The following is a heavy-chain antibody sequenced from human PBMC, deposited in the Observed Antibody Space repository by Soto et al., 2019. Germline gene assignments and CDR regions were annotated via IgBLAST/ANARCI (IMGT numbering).Heavy chain of an antibody. J-gene: IGHJ6*03. CDR2: IYHSGYT. Sequence: QVQLQESGPGLVKPSETLSLTCTVSGGSIGSHYLSWIRQPPGKGLEWIGYIYHSGYTNYNPSLKSRVTISVDTSKNQFSLKLSSVTAADTAVYYCARMLRGNWNDPNYYMDVWGKGTTVTVSS. V-gene: IGHV4-59*08. CDR1: GGSIGSHY. CDR3: ARMLRGNWNDPNYYMDV. D-gene: IGHD1-1*01.